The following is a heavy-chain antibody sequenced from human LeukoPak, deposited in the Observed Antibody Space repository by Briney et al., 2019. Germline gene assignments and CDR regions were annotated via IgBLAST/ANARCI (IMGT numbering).Heavy chain of an antibody. CDR1: GGSISSYY. CDR2: IYYSGST. CDR3: AREESSKEPPYAFDI. D-gene: IGHD1-14*01. Sequence: SETLSLTCTVSGGSISSYYWSWIRQPPGKGLEWIGYIYYSGSTNYNPSLKSRVTISVDTSKNQFSLKLSSVTAADTAVYYCAREESSKEPPYAFDIWGQGTMVTVSS. V-gene: IGHV4-59*01. J-gene: IGHJ3*02.